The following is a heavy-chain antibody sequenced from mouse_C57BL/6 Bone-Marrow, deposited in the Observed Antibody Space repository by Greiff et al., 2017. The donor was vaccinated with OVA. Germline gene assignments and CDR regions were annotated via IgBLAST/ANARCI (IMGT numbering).Heavy chain of an antibody. CDR3: ARGYGSSYGAMDY. D-gene: IGHD1-1*01. CDR2: IYPRSGNT. Sequence: VQLKESGAELARPGASVKLSCTASGYTFTSYGISWVKQRTGQGLEWIGEIYPRSGNTYYNEKFKGKATLTADKSSSTAYMELRSLTSEDSAVYVCARGYGSSYGAMDYWGQGTSVTVSS. J-gene: IGHJ4*01. V-gene: IGHV1-81*01. CDR1: GYTFTSYG.